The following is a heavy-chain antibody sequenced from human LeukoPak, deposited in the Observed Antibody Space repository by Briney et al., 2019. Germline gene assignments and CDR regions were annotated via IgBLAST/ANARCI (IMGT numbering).Heavy chain of an antibody. Sequence: ASVKVSCKVSRYTLTELSMHWVRQAPGKGLEWMGGFDPEDGETIYAQKFQSRVTMTEDTSTDTAYMELSSLRSEDTAVYYCATLNLDYYDSSGYFGLWGQGTLVTVSS. V-gene: IGHV1-24*01. D-gene: IGHD3-22*01. CDR1: RYTLTELS. J-gene: IGHJ4*02. CDR3: ATLNLDYYDSSGYFGL. CDR2: FDPEDGET.